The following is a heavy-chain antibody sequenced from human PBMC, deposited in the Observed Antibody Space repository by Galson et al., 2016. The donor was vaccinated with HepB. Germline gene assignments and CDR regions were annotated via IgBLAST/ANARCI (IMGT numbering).Heavy chain of an antibody. Sequence: SLRLSCAASGFSFSSLWMTWVRQAPGKGLEWVANINPDGSQQDYVGSVRGRFTISRDNAKNSLYLQMNSLRTEDTALYYCTKDTRPRLAPRSDSICGMDVWGQGTTVTVSS. CDR2: INPDGSQQ. CDR3: TKDTRPRLAPRSDSICGMDV. CDR1: GFSFSSLW. J-gene: IGHJ6*02. D-gene: IGHD4-11*01. V-gene: IGHV3-7*03.